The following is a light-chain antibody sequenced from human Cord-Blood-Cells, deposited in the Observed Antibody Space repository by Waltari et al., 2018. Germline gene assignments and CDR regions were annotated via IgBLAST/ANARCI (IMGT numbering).Light chain of an antibody. CDR3: QQYYSTPRT. J-gene: IGKJ1*01. CDR2: WAS. V-gene: IGKV4-1*01. CDR1: QSVLYSSNNKNY. Sequence: DIVMTQSPDSLAVSLGGRATINCKSSQSVLYSSNNKNYLAWYQQKPGQPPKLLIYWASTRESGVPDRFSGSGSGTDFTLPISSLQAEDVAVSYCQQYYSTPRTFGQGTKVEIK.